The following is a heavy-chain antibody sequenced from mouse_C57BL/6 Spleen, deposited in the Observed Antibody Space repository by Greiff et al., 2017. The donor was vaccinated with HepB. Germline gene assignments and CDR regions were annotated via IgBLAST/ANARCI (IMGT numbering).Heavy chain of an antibody. D-gene: IGHD2-2*01. V-gene: IGHV3-1*01. CDR2: ISYSGST. J-gene: IGHJ4*01. Sequence: DVHLVESGPGMVKPSQSLSLTCTVTGYSITSGYDWHWIRHFPGNKLEWMGYISYSGSTNYNPSLKSRISITHDTSKNHFFLKLNSVTTEDTATYYCARDGYPYYAMDYWGQGTSVTVSS. CDR3: ARDGYPYYAMDY. CDR1: GYSITSGYD.